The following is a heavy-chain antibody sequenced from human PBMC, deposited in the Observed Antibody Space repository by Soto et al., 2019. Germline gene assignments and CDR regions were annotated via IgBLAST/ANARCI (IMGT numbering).Heavy chain of an antibody. CDR2: ISGSGIST. Sequence: PGGSLRLSCAASGFTFSTYPMSWVRQAPGKGLEWVSGISGSGISTYYTDSVKGRFTISRDNSKNTVFLQMNSLRDEDTAVYYCVKPPVITASHYYYDMDVWGQGTTVTVSS. J-gene: IGHJ6*02. CDR3: VKPPVITASHYYYDMDV. V-gene: IGHV3-23*01. CDR1: GFTFSTYP. D-gene: IGHD4-4*01.